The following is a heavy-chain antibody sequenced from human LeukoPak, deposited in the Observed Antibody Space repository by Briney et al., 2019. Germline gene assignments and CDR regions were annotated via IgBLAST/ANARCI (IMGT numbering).Heavy chain of an antibody. CDR2: IIPIFGTA. D-gene: IGHD6-13*01. Sequence: GASVKVSCKASGGTFSSYAISWVRQAPGQGLEWMGGIIPIFGTANYAQKFQGRVTITADESTSTAYMELSSLRSEDTAVYYCARARGESSSWGPYFDYWGQGTLVTVSS. CDR3: ARARGESSSWGPYFDY. CDR1: GGTFSSYA. J-gene: IGHJ4*02. V-gene: IGHV1-69*13.